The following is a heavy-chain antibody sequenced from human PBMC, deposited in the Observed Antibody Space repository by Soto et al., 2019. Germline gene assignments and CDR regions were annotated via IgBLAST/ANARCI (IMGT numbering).Heavy chain of an antibody. CDR3: ARGETWSAWGMDV. J-gene: IGHJ6*02. CDR2: IYYSGST. V-gene: IGHV4-31*03. CDR1: GGSISSGGYY. D-gene: IGHD3-3*01. Sequence: QVQLQESGPGLVKPSQTLSLTCTVSGGSISSGGYYWSWIRQHPGKGLEWLGYIYYSGSTYYNPSLKSRVTISVDTSKNQFSLKLSSVTAADTAVYYCARGETWSAWGMDVWGQGTTVTVSS.